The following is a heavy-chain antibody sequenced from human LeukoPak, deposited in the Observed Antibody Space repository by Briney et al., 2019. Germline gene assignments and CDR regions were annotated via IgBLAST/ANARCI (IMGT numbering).Heavy chain of an antibody. J-gene: IGHJ3*01. CDR3: AKDRRYYDGSSYYSHDGFDL. D-gene: IGHD3-22*01. CDR1: GFTFSSYG. CDR2: ISYDGSNN. V-gene: IGHV3-30*18. Sequence: GGSLRLSCAASGFTFSSYGMHWVRQAPGKGLEWVAVISYDGSNNYYADSVKGRFTISRDNSKNTLFLQMNSLRAEDTAVYYCAKDRRYYDGSSYYSHDGFDLWGQGTMVTVSS.